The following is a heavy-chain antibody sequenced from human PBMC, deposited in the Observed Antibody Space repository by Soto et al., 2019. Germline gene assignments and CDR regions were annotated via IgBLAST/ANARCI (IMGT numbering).Heavy chain of an antibody. Sequence: GGSLRLSCPASGFIFSNYAMHWVRQAPGRGLEWVAVIWYDKSNRYYADSVRGRFTVSRDNSKNTVFLQMDGLRAEDTALYYCARDHEEGAGDKYSNSWGQGTLVTVSS. J-gene: IGHJ5*02. V-gene: IGHV3-33*01. CDR3: ARDHEEGAGDKYSNS. CDR1: GFIFSNYA. D-gene: IGHD5-12*01. CDR2: IWYDKSNR.